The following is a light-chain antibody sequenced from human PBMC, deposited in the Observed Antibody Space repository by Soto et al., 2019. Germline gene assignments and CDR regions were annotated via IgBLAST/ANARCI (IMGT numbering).Light chain of an antibody. CDR2: AAS. J-gene: IGKJ2*01. Sequence: DIQMTQSPSSLSASVGDRVTITCRASQSISTSLNWYQQKPGQAPKLLIYAASYLQSGGPSRFSGSGSGTEFTLTISSLQPEDLATYFCQQSDHSPMYTFGQGTDLKIK. V-gene: IGKV1-39*01. CDR1: QSISTS. CDR3: QQSDHSPMYT.